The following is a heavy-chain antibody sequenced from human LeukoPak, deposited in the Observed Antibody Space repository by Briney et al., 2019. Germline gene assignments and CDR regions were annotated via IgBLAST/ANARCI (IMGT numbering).Heavy chain of an antibody. CDR2: IYYSGST. J-gene: IGHJ6*03. D-gene: IGHD2-2*01. CDR1: GGSISSTNYY. CDR3: ARSTSYYYYMDV. V-gene: IGHV4-61*05. Sequence: SETLSLTCTVSGGSISSTNYYWGWIRQPAGKGLEWIGYIYYSGSTNYNPSLKSRVTISVDTSKNQFSLKLSSVTAADTAVYYCARSTSYYYYMDVWGKGTTVTVSS.